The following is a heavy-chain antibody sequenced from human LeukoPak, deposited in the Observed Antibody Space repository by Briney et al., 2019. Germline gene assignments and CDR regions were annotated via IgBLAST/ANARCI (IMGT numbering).Heavy chain of an antibody. Sequence: GGSLRLSCAASGFTFSSYWMHWVRQAPGKGLVWVSRINSDGSSTSYADSVKGRFTISRDNAKNTLYLQMNSLRAEDTAVYYCARAGPGRQWLVRSGAFDIWGQGTMVTVSS. V-gene: IGHV3-74*01. CDR3: ARAGPGRQWLVRSGAFDI. J-gene: IGHJ3*02. CDR2: INSDGSST. D-gene: IGHD6-19*01. CDR1: GFTFSSYW.